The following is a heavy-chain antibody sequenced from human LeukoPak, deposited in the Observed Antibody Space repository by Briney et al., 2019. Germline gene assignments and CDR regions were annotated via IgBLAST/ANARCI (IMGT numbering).Heavy chain of an antibody. D-gene: IGHD5-12*01. CDR2: IYYSGST. V-gene: IGHV4-31*03. J-gene: IGHJ4*02. CDR1: GGSISSGGYY. CDR3: ARSGRVDIVASLDY. Sequence: TSETLSLTCTVSGGSISSGGYYWSWIRQHPGKGLEWIGYIYYSGSTYCNPSLKSRVTISVDTSKNQFSLKLSSVTAADTAVYYCARSGRVDIVASLDYWGQGTLVTVSS.